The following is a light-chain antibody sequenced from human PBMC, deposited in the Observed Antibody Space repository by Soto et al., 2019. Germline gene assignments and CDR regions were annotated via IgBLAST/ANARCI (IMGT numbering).Light chain of an antibody. CDR3: QQRSNWPPSLT. CDR2: DAS. V-gene: IGKV3-11*01. CDR1: QSLSSSQ. Sequence: EIVLTQSPGTLSLSPGERATLSCRASQSLSSSQLAWYQQKPGQAPRLLIYDASNRATGIPARFSGSGSGTDFTLTISSLEPEDFAVYYCQQRSNWPPSLTFGGGTKVDIK. J-gene: IGKJ4*01.